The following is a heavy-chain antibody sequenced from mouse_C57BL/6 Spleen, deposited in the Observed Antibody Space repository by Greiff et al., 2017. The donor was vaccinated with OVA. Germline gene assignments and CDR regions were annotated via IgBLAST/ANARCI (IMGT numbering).Heavy chain of an antibody. V-gene: IGHV1-81*01. CDR3: ARWRSSSHYAMDY. D-gene: IGHD1-1*01. CDR1: GYTFTSYG. CDR2: IYPRSGNT. J-gene: IGHJ4*01. Sequence: QVQLKQSGAELARPGASVKLSCKASGYTFTSYGISWVKQRTGQGLEWIGEIYPRSGNTYYNEKFKGKATLTADKSSSTAYMELRSLTSEDSAVYFCARWRSSSHYAMDYWDQGTSVTVSS.